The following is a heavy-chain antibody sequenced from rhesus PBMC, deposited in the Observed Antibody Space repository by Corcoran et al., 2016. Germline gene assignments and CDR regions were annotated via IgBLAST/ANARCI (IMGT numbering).Heavy chain of an antibody. Sequence: QVQLQESGPGLVKPSETLSLTCAVSGSSISSGYYWGWTRQSPGKGLEYIGYISGGTGSTYYNPSRKSRVTISKDSSKNQFSLKLTSVTAADTAFYFCARHSDTVTTFGLDSWGQGVVVTVSS. CDR1: GSSISSGYY. CDR3: ARHSDTVTTFGLDS. D-gene: IGHD4-23*01. J-gene: IGHJ6*01. CDR2: ISGGTGST. V-gene: IGHV4-99*01.